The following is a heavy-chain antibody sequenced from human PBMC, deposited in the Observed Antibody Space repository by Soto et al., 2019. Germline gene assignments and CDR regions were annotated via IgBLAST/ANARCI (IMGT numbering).Heavy chain of an antibody. CDR1: GFTFSDSP. D-gene: IGHD2-15*01. CDR3: TSHSPEDMRRT. J-gene: IGHJ5*02. V-gene: IGHV3-73*02. Sequence: EVQLVESGGGLVQPGGSLKLSCTASGFTFSDSPMHCVRQASGKGLEWVGRIRSKANNYATAYGASVKGRFTISRDDSKNTAYLQMNSLKTEHAAVYYCTSHSPEDMRRTWGQGTLVTVSS. CDR2: IRSKANNYAT.